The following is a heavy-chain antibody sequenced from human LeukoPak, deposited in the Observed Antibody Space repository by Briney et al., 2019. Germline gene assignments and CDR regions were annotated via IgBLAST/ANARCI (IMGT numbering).Heavy chain of an antibody. Sequence: GGSLRLSCAASGFTFSRFAMSWVRQAPGKGLEWVSAMSVSGGPTYYADSVKGRFTISRDNSKNTLYLQMNSLRAEDTAVYYCARDQNYYFDYWGQGTLVTVSS. J-gene: IGHJ4*02. V-gene: IGHV3-23*01. CDR2: MSVSGGPT. CDR3: ARDQNYYFDY. CDR1: GFTFSRFA.